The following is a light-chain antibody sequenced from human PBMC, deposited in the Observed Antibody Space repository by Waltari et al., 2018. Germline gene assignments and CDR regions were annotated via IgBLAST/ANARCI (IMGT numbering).Light chain of an antibody. CDR2: DAS. CDR1: QSISTW. V-gene: IGKV1-5*01. CDR3: QQFNSFSLS. Sequence: DIQMTQSPSTLSASVGDGVTITCRASQSISTWLAVYQQKPGKAPKLLISDASRLESGVPSRCSGSGSGTEFTLTISSLQPDDFATYDCQQFNSFSLSFGGGTKVEIK. J-gene: IGKJ4*01.